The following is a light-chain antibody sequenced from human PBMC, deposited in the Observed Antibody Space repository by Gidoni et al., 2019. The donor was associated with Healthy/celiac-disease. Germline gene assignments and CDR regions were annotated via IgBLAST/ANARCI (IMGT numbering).Light chain of an antibody. Sequence: QSALTQPASVSGAPGQSITISCTGTSSDVGGYNYVSWVQQHPGKAPKLMIYDVSNRPSGVSNRFSGSKSGNTASLTISGLQAEDEADYYCSSYTSSSTLFGTGTKVTVL. CDR1: SSDVGGYNY. CDR2: DVS. J-gene: IGLJ1*01. V-gene: IGLV2-14*03. CDR3: SSYTSSSTL.